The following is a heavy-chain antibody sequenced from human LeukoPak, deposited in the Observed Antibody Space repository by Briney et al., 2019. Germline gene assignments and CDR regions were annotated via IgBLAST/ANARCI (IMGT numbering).Heavy chain of an antibody. CDR2: TYYRSKLYN. CDR3: AVQLLPYNWFDP. V-gene: IGHV6-1*01. J-gene: IGHJ5*02. Sequence: SQTLSLTCALSGDSLSSNSAAWNWIRQSPSRGLEWLGRTYYRSKLYNDYAVSVKSRITINPDTSKNQSSLQLNSVTPEDTAVYYCAVQLLPYNWFDPWGQGTLVTVSS. D-gene: IGHD2-15*01. CDR1: GDSLSSNSAA.